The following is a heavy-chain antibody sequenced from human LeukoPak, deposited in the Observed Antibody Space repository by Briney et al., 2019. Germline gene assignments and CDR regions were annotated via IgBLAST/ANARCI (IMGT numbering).Heavy chain of an antibody. CDR2: INPSGGST. CDR3: ARGSSGNDYYYYMDV. V-gene: IGHV1-46*01. Sequence: GASVKVSCKTSGYTFTGYYIHWVRQAPGQGLEWMGWINPSGGSTSYAQKFQGRVTMTRDMSTSTVYMELSSLRSEGTAVYYCARGSSGNDYYYYMDVWGKGTTVTVSS. J-gene: IGHJ6*03. CDR1: GYTFTGYY. D-gene: IGHD6-19*01.